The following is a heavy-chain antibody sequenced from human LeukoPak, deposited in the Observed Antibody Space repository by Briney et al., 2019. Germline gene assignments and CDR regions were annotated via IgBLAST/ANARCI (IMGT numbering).Heavy chain of an antibody. V-gene: IGHV3-30*01. CDR1: GFTFSHYT. CDR3: ARDHTPLMSQSRGNWFDP. Sequence: GRSLRLSCAASGFTFSHYTMHWVRQAPGKGLEWVAVMSYDGSIEYYADSVKGRFTLSRDNSKNTLYLQMNSLRAEDTAVYYCARDHTPLMSQSRGNWFDPWGQGTLVTVSS. J-gene: IGHJ5*02. D-gene: IGHD2-8*01. CDR2: MSYDGSIE.